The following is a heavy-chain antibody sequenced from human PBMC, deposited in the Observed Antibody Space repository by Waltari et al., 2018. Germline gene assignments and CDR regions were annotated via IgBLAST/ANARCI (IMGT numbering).Heavy chain of an antibody. V-gene: IGHV4-34*01. Sequence: QVQLQQWGAGLLKPSETLSLTCAVYGGSFSGYYWSWIRQPPGKGLEWMGEINHSGSTNYNPSLKSRVTISVDTSKNQFSLKLSSVTAADTAVYYCAYYDSSGYFSLVDYWGQGTLVTVSS. D-gene: IGHD3-22*01. J-gene: IGHJ4*02. CDR2: INHSGST. CDR1: GGSFSGYY. CDR3: AYYDSSGYFSLVDY.